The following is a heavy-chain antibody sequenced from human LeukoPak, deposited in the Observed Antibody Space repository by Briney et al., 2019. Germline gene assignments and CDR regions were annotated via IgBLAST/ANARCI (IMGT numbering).Heavy chain of an antibody. CDR3: ARVTLFRGAQIDS. D-gene: IGHD3-10*01. Sequence: SETLSLTCTVSGGSISSYYWSWIRQPPGKGLEWIGYIYYSGSTNYNPSLKSRVTISVDTSKNQFSLKLSSVTAADTAVYFCARVTLFRGAQIDSWGQGTLVTVSS. J-gene: IGHJ4*02. V-gene: IGHV4-59*08. CDR2: IYYSGST. CDR1: GGSISSYY.